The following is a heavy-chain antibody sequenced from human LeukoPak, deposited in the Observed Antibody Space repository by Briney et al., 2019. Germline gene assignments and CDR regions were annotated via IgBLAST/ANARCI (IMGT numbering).Heavy chain of an antibody. J-gene: IGHJ3*02. CDR1: GGSMNNFY. CDR2: IFYSGST. CDR3: ARPFPADFGDYVLRAFDI. Sequence: PSETLSLTCTVSGGSMNNFYWSWIRQPPGKGLEWIGYIFYSGSTNYNPSLKSRVTMSVDTSKNQFSLKVSSVTAADTAVYYCARPFPADFGDYVLRAFDIWGQGTMVTVSS. D-gene: IGHD4-17*01. V-gene: IGHV4-59*08.